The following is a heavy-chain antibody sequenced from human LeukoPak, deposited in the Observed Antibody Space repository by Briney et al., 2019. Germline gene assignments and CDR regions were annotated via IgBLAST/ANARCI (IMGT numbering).Heavy chain of an antibody. V-gene: IGHV3-30*04. D-gene: IGHD5-18*01. J-gene: IGHJ1*01. Sequence: GRSLRLSRKDSVFTLSGYAVHRVRQAPGQWQERVAFISYDGSNKYYADSVKGRFTISRDNSKNTLYVQMNSLRAEDTAVYYCARAGGTNMVTSVHFQHWGQGTLVIVSS. CDR2: ISYDGSNK. CDR1: VFTLSGYA. CDR3: ARAGGTNMVTSVHFQH.